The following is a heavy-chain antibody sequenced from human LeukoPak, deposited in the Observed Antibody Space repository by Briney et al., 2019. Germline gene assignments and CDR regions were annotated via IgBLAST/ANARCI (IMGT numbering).Heavy chain of an antibody. D-gene: IGHD3-22*01. CDR2: IWYDGTNR. CDR3: ARGSTSDSSGYLGDY. J-gene: IGHJ4*02. Sequence: GGSLRLSCATSGFTFSTYAMHWVRQAPGKGLEWVAIIWYDGTNRYSSDSVKGRFTISRDNSKNTVYLQMNSLRAEDTAVYYCARGSTSDSSGYLGDYWGQGTLVTVSS. CDR1: GFTFSTYA. V-gene: IGHV3-33*01.